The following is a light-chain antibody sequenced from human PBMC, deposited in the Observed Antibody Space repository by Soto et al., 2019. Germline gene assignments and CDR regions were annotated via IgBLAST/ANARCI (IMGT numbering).Light chain of an antibody. V-gene: IGKV1-9*01. J-gene: IGKJ5*01. Sequence: DIQLTQSPSFLSASVGDRVTITCRASQDISSSLVWYQQKPGKAPKVLIFGASTLQSGVPPRFSGSGSGTEFTLTISSLQPEDFATYYCQQVDTFPRTFGQGTRLEIK. CDR3: QQVDTFPRT. CDR1: QDISSS. CDR2: GAS.